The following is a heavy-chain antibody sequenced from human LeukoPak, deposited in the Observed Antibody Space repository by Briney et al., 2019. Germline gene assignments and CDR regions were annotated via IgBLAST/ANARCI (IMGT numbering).Heavy chain of an antibody. D-gene: IGHD6-6*01. J-gene: IGHJ4*02. V-gene: IGHV3-48*01. CDR3: ARGIAARPEY. CDR2: ISSSSTII. Sequence: GGSLRLSCAASGFTFSSYSMNWVRQAPGKGLEWVSYISSSSTIIYYADSVKGRFTISRDNAKNLLYLQMNSLRAEDTAVYYCARGIAARPEYWGQGTLVIVSS. CDR1: GFTFSSYS.